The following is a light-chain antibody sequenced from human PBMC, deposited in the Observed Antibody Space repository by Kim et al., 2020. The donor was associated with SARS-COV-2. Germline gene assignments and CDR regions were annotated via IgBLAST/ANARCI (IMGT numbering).Light chain of an antibody. CDR1: SSDVGGYNY. J-gene: IGLJ1*01. Sequence: GQSITISCTGTSSDVGGYNYVSWYQPHPGKAPNLMIYDVSNRPSGVSNRFSGSKSGNTASRTISGLQAEDEADYYCSSYTSTSPYVFGTGTKVTVL. V-gene: IGLV2-14*03. CDR3: SSYTSTSPYV. CDR2: DVS.